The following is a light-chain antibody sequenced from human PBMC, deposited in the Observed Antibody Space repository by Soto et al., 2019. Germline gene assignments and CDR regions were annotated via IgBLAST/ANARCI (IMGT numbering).Light chain of an antibody. J-gene: IGKJ1*01. V-gene: IGKV1-5*03. Sequence: DIQVTQSPSTLSASVGDRVTITCRASQSLNDWLAWYQQKPGKAPKLLIYKASGLESGVPSRISGSGSGTEFTLTISSPPPDDFATYYCQQYNGYPWTFGQGTKAEIK. CDR1: QSLNDW. CDR2: KAS. CDR3: QQYNGYPWT.